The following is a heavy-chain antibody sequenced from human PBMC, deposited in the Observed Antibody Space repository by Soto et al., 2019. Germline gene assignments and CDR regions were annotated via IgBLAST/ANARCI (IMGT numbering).Heavy chain of an antibody. CDR3: ARLPKGSLVTA. CDR2: VSHDGVNK. V-gene: IGHV3-30-3*01. Sequence: QMQLVESGGGVVQPGRSLRLSCAASGFSFRNYNLHWVRQAPGKGLEWVAVVSHDGVNKHYAESVKGRLSISRDNAKNSLFLQMDSLRDEDTAIYYCARLPKGSLVTAWGQGTLVTVSS. J-gene: IGHJ4*02. CDR1: GFSFRNYN. D-gene: IGHD2-21*02.